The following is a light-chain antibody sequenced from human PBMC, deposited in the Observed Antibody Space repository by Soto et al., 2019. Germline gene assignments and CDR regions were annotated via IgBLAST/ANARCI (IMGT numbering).Light chain of an antibody. CDR3: QQYNSSPT. CDR2: KAS. J-gene: IGKJ1*01. CDR1: QSISSW. V-gene: IGKV1-5*03. Sequence: DIQMTQSPSTLSASVGDRVTITCRASQSISSWLAWYQQKPGKAPKLLIYKASSLESGVPSRFSGSGSGTEFTLTISSLQPDEFATYYCQQYNSSPTFGQWTKVEIK.